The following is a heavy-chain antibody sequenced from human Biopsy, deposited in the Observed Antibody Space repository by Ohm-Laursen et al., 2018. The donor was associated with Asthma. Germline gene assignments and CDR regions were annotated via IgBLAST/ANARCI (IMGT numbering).Heavy chain of an antibody. CDR1: GLNFEDYV. CDR2: ISWNSRSI. V-gene: IGHV3-9*01. D-gene: IGHD4/OR15-4a*01. CDR3: RALPTRTMYFDS. J-gene: IGHJ4*02. Sequence: SLRLSCTASGLNFEDYVMHWVRQAPGMGLEWVSGISWNSRSIGYGDSVKGRFTISRDNTNNSLYLQMNSLSPEDTAMYYCRALPTRTMYFDSWGQGTLVTVSS.